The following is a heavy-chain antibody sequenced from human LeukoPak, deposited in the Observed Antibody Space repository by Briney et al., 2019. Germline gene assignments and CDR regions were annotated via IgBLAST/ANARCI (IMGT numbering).Heavy chain of an antibody. V-gene: IGHV3-23*01. CDR1: GFTLRSSA. J-gene: IGHJ5*02. CDR3: ARLTST. D-gene: IGHD2-8*01. Sequence: GGSLRLSCAASGFTLRSSAMSWVRQAPGEGLGWVSSMSGGSGDTYYADSVKGRFTISRDNSKNTLYLQMYSLRAEDTAVYYCARLTSTWGQGTLVTVSS. CDR2: MSGGSGDT.